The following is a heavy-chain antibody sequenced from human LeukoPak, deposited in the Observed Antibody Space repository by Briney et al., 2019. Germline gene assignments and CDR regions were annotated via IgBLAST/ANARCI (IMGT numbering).Heavy chain of an antibody. CDR3: AKDKSQVGVDSASTLVDH. Sequence: GGSLTLSCAASGFTFRNFGMHWVRQAPGKGLEWVAFIRFDGRDEYYVDSLKGRFTISRDNSKNTVYLQMKGLTSEATALYYCAKDKSQVGVDSASTLVDHWGQGTLVIVSS. D-gene: IGHD2-8*02. V-gene: IGHV3-30*02. J-gene: IGHJ4*02. CDR2: IRFDGRDE. CDR1: GFTFRNFG.